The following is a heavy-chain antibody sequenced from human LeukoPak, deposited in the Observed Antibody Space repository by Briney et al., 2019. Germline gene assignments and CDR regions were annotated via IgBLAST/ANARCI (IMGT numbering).Heavy chain of an antibody. Sequence: PSETLSLTCTVSGGSVSSGSYYWSWIRQPPGKGLEWIGYIYYSGSTNYNPSLKSRVTISVDTSKNQFSLKLSSVTAADTAVYYCAASSDGSYSSYWGQGTLVTVSS. V-gene: IGHV4-61*01. CDR3: AASSDGSYSSY. D-gene: IGHD1-26*01. CDR2: IYYSGST. J-gene: IGHJ4*02. CDR1: GGSVSSGSYY.